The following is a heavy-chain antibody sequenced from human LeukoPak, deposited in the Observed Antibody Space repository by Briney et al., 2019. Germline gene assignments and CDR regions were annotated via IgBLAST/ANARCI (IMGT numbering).Heavy chain of an antibody. Sequence: GGSLRLSCAASGFIFSKSWMAWVRQAPGKGLEWVAHINRDQSEKYYVDSVKGRLTISRDNAENSLYLQMNSLRAEDTAVYYCVRDSAAAGTFIDYWGQGTLVTVSS. J-gene: IGHJ4*02. V-gene: IGHV3-7*01. CDR2: INRDQSEK. CDR1: GFIFSKSW. CDR3: VRDSAAAGTFIDY. D-gene: IGHD6-13*01.